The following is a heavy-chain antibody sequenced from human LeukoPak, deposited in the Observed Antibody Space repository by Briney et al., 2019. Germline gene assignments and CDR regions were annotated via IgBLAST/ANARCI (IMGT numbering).Heavy chain of an antibody. Sequence: PSETLSLTCAVYGGSFSSHYWSWIRQPPGKGLEWIAYLLDSVNTKDNPSLNSRLTLSADTSKNQFSLRLSSVTAADTAVYYCATIKRGSIYGYFDFWGQGIKVTVSS. CDR3: ATIKRGSIYGYFDF. CDR1: GGSFSSHY. J-gene: IGHJ4*02. D-gene: IGHD5-18*01. CDR2: LLDSVNT. V-gene: IGHV4-59*11.